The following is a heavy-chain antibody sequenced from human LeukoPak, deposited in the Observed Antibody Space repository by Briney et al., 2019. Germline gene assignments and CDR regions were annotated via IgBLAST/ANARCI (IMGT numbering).Heavy chain of an antibody. Sequence: QPGRSLRLSCAASGFTFISYAMHSVRQAPSKWLEWVAVISLDGRNKYYADSVKGRFTISRENSKNTLYLQMNSLRAEDTAVYFCARVGLVGAVDYWGQGTLVTVSS. CDR3: ARVGLVGAVDY. J-gene: IGHJ4*02. CDR2: ISLDGRNK. D-gene: IGHD1-26*01. V-gene: IGHV3-30*04. CDR1: GFTFISYA.